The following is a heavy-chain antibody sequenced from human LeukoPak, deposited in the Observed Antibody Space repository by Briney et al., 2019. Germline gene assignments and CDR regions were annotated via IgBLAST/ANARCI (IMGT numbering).Heavy chain of an antibody. V-gene: IGHV3-7*03. CDR3: AKDISHLYGSGSSLDY. CDR2: IKQDGSEK. D-gene: IGHD3-10*01. J-gene: IGHJ4*02. CDR1: EFTFSNYW. Sequence: GGSLRLSCAASEFTFSNYWMSWVRQAPGKGLEWVANIKQDGSEKYYVDSVKGRFTISRDNAKNSLYLQMNSLRAEDTALYYCAKDISHLYGSGSSLDYWGQGTLVTVSS.